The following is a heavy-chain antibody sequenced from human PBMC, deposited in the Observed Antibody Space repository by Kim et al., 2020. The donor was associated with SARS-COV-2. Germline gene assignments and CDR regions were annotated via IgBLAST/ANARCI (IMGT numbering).Heavy chain of an antibody. Sequence: GGSLRLSCAASGFTFGNYWMSWVRQAPGKGLEWVANTKQDGSEGNYVDSVKGRLTISRDNAKNSLYLQMKSLRAEDTAVYYCASTQTFDYWGQGTLVTVSS. CDR3: ASTQTFDY. CDR2: TKQDGSEG. J-gene: IGHJ4*02. V-gene: IGHV3-7*05. CDR1: GFTFGNYW.